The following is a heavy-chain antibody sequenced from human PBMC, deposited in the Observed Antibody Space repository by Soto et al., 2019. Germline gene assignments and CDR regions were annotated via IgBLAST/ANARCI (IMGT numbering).Heavy chain of an antibody. CDR1: GGSFSGYY. Sequence: SETLSLTCAVYGGSFSGYYWSWVRQPPGKGLEWIGEINHSGSTNYNPSLKSRVTISVDTSKNQFSLKLSSVTAADTAVYYCGRGGWEVRFDPWGQGTPVTVSS. J-gene: IGHJ5*02. V-gene: IGHV4-34*01. CDR3: GRGGWEVRFDP. CDR2: INHSGST. D-gene: IGHD1-26*01.